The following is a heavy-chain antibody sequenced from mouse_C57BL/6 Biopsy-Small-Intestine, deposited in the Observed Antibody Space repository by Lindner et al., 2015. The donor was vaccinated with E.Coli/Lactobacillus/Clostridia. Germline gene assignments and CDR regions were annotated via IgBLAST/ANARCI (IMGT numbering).Heavy chain of an antibody. CDR2: IRSKSNNYAT. CDR3: ARRYLGFDY. D-gene: IGHD5-1*01. Sequence: VQLQESGGGLVQPKGSLKLSCAASGFSFNTYAMNWVRQAPGKGLEWVARIRSKSNNYATYYADSVKDRFTISRDDSESMLYLQMNNLKTEDSAIYYCARRYLGFDYWGQGTTLTVSS. CDR1: GFSFNTYA. J-gene: IGHJ2*01. V-gene: IGHV10-1*01.